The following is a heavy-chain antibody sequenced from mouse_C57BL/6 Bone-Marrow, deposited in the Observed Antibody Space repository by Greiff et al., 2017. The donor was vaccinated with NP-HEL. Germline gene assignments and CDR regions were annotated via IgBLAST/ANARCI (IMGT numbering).Heavy chain of an antibody. CDR2: ISYSGST. J-gene: IGHJ3*01. CDR1: GYSITSDY. V-gene: IGHV3-8*01. CDR3: ERSAYCSNYGFAY. D-gene: IGHD2-5*01. Sequence: EVKLLESGPGLAKPSQTLSLTCSVTGYSITSDYWNWIRKFPGNKLEYMGYISYSGSTYYNPSLKSRISITRDTSKNQYYLQLHSVTTEDTDTYYCERSAYCSNYGFAYWGQGTLVTVSA.